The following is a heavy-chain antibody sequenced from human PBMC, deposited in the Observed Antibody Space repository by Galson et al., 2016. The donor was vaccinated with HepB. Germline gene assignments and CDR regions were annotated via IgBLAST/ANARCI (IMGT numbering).Heavy chain of an antibody. Sequence: SLRLSCAASGFTFNKHWMTWVRQAPGKGLEWVANIKHDGSEKYYVDSVKGRFTISRDNAKNSLYLQMNSLRAEDTAVYYCARDCSGFCAYYYAMDVWGQGTTVTVSS. J-gene: IGHJ6*02. D-gene: IGHD2-15*01. V-gene: IGHV3-7*03. CDR3: ARDCSGFCAYYYAMDV. CDR2: IKHDGSEK. CDR1: GFTFNKHW.